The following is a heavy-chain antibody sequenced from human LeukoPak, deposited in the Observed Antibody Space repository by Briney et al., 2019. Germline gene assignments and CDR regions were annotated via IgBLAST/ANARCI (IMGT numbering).Heavy chain of an antibody. V-gene: IGHV4-59*01. CDR1: GGSISSYY. CDR3: ARGDYYDGSGTNWFDP. J-gene: IGHJ5*02. CDR2: IYYSGST. D-gene: IGHD3-22*01. Sequence: PSETLSLTCTVSGGSISSYYWSWIRQPPGKGLEWIGYIYYSGSTNYNPSLKSRVTISVDTSKNQFSLKLSSVTAADTAVYYCARGDYYDGSGTNWFDPWGQGTLVTVSS.